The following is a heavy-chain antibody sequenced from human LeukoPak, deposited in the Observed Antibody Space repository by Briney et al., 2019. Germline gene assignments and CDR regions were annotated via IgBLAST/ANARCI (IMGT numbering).Heavy chain of an antibody. CDR3: ARRGYSVYDLRAFDI. D-gene: IGHD5/OR15-5a*01. V-gene: IGHV3-23*01. J-gene: IGHJ3*02. CDR1: GFTFSSYA. Sequence: GGSLRLSCAASGFTFSSYAMSWVRQAPGKGLEWVSAISGSGGSTYYADSVKGRFTISRDNAKNTLYLQMNSLRAEDTAVYYCARRGYSVYDLRAFDIWGQGTMVTVSS. CDR2: ISGSGGST.